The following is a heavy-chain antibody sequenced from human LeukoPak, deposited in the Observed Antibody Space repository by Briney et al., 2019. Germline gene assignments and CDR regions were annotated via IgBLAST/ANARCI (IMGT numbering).Heavy chain of an antibody. CDR1: GFTFSSYA. CDR3: ARDRAPRRAARRGFGWLDP. D-gene: IGHD6-6*01. Sequence: GGSLRLSCAASGFTFSSYAMHWVRQAPGKGLEYVSAISSNGGSTYYANSVKGRFTISRDNCKNTLYLQMGSLRAEDMAVYYCARDRAPRRAARRGFGWLDPWGQGTLVTVSS. CDR2: ISSNGGST. J-gene: IGHJ5*02. V-gene: IGHV3-64*01.